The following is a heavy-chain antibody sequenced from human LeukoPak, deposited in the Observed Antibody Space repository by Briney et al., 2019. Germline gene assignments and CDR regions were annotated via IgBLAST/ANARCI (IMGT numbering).Heavy chain of an antibody. CDR1: GGSISSSSYY. D-gene: IGHD6-13*01. Sequence: SETLSLTCTVSGGSISSSSYYWGWIRQPPGKGLEWIGSIYYSGSTYYNPSLKSRVTISVDTSENQFSLKLSSVTAADTAVYYCARRGVLAAAPFDYWGQGTLVTVSS. CDR2: IYYSGST. V-gene: IGHV4-39*01. J-gene: IGHJ4*02. CDR3: ARRGVLAAAPFDY.